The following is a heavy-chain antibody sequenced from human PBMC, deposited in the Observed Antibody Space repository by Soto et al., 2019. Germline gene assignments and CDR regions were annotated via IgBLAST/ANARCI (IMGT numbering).Heavy chain of an antibody. CDR1: GFTFSSAA. Sequence: EVQILESGGSLVQPGGSLRLSCAASGFTFSSAAMNWVRQAPGKGLEWVSIISGSDSRTYYADSVKGRFTISRDISKNTLYLDMTSLRAKDPAVYYCAKSLDIHYKNWFDPWGQATLVTVSS. V-gene: IGHV3-23*01. J-gene: IGHJ5*02. CDR2: ISGSDSRT. CDR3: AKSLDIHYKNWFDP. D-gene: IGHD4-4*01.